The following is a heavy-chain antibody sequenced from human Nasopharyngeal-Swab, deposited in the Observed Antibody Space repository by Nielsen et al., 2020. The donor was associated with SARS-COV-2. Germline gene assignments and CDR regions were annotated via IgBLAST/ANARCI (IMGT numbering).Heavy chain of an antibody. CDR3: ARDDGDVPGITGSGPPGGY. J-gene: IGHJ4*02. Sequence: WVRQAPGQGLEWMGRINPNSGDTNYAQKFRGRVTVTRDTSINTAYMELSSLRSDDTAVYYCARDDGDVPGITGSGPPGGYWGQGTLVTVSS. V-gene: IGHV1-2*06. CDR2: INPNSGDT. D-gene: IGHD6-13*01.